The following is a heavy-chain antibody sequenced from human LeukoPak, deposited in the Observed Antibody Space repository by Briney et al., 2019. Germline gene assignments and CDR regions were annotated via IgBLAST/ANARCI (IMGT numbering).Heavy chain of an antibody. Sequence: GRSLRLSCAASGFTLDDYAMHRVRQAPGKGLEGVSGISWNSGSIGYADSVKGRFTISRDNAKNSLYLQMSSLRAEDTALSYCAKGLGYSYGYFDYWGQGTLVTVSS. CDR1: GFTLDDYA. CDR2: ISWNSGSI. J-gene: IGHJ4*02. V-gene: IGHV3-9*01. D-gene: IGHD5-18*01. CDR3: AKGLGYSYGYFDY.